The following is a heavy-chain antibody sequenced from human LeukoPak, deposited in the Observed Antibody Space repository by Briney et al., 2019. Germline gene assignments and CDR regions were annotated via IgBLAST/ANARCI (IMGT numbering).Heavy chain of an antibody. CDR2: ISSSGTTI. V-gene: IGHV3-11*04. CDR3: ARRYYSDNSGYLY. Sequence: GGSLRLSCAASGFIFSDYYMSWIRQAPGKGLEWISYISSSGTTIYYADSVKGRFTISRDNAKNSLYLQMNSLRAEDTAVYYCARRYYSDNSGYLYWGLGTLVTVSS. J-gene: IGHJ4*02. D-gene: IGHD3-22*01. CDR1: GFIFSDYY.